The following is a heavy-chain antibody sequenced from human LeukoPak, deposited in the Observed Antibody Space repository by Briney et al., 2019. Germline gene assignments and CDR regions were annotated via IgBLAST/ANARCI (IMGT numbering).Heavy chain of an antibody. V-gene: IGHV3-21*01. D-gene: IGHD3-9*01. CDR3: ARAHEYYDILTGDFYYYMDV. J-gene: IGHJ6*03. CDR1: GFSFRTYA. CDR2: ISSSSSYI. Sequence: GGSLRLSCAASGFSFRTYAMTWVRQAPGKGLEWVSSISSSSSYIYYADSVKGRFTISRDNAKNSLYLQMNSLRAEDTAVYYCARAHEYYDILTGDFYYYMDVWGKGTTVTMSS.